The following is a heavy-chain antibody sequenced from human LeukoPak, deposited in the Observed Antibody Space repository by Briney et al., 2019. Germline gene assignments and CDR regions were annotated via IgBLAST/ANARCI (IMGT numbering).Heavy chain of an antibody. J-gene: IGHJ5*02. CDR2: MNPNSGNT. Sequence: ASVKVSCKASGYTFTDYYMHWVRQAPGQGLEWMGWMNPNSGNTGYAQKFQGRVTMTRDTSISTAYMELSSLRSEDTAVYYCAKAGIVATMNADWFDPWGQGTLVTVSS. CDR3: AKAGIVATMNADWFDP. D-gene: IGHD5-12*01. V-gene: IGHV1-8*02. CDR1: GYTFTDYY.